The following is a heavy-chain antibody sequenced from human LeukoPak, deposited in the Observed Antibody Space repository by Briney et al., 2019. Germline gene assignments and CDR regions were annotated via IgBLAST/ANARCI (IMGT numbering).Heavy chain of an antibody. D-gene: IGHD4-17*01. CDR1: GGTFSSYA. CDR2: IIPIFGKA. CDR3: ASTFRSDYDPYYYYGMDV. V-gene: IGHV1-69*06. J-gene: IGHJ6*02. Sequence: GASVKVSCKASGGTFSSYAITWVRQAPGQGLEWMGGIIPIFGKANYAQKFQGRVTISADKSTSTAYMELSSLRSEDTAVYYCASTFRSDYDPYYYYGMDVWGQGTTVTVSS.